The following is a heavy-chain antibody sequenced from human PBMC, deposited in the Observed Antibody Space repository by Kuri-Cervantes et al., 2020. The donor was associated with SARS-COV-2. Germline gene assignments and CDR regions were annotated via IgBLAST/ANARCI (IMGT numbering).Heavy chain of an antibody. V-gene: IGHV3-21*01. D-gene: IGHD1-26*01. Sequence: GESLKISCAASGFTFSSYSMNWVRQAPGKGLEWVSSISSSSSYIYYADSVKGRFTIARDNAKNSLYLQMNSLRAEDTAVYYCASQGAVYWGQGTLVTVSS. J-gene: IGHJ4*02. CDR1: GFTFSSYS. CDR3: ASQGAVY. CDR2: ISSSSSYI.